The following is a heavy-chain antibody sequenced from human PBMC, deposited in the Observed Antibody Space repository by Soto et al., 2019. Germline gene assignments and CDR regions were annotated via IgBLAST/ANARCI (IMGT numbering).Heavy chain of an antibody. J-gene: IGHJ4*02. CDR3: ARTVRGVIPEPFDY. Sequence: QVQLVQSGAEVKKPGASVKVSCKASGYTFTSYAMHWVRQAPGQRLEWMGWINAGNGNTKYSQKFQGRVTITRDTSASTAYIELSSLRSEDTAVYYCARTVRGVIPEPFDYWGQGTLVTVSS. CDR2: INAGNGNT. V-gene: IGHV1-3*01. D-gene: IGHD3-10*01. CDR1: GYTFTSYA.